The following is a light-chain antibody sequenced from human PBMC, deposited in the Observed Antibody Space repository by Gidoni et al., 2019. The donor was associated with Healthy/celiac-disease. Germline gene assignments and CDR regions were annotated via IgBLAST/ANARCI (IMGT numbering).Light chain of an antibody. J-gene: IGKJ1*01. CDR2: WAS. CDR3: QQYYSTRGT. Sequence: DIVMTQSPDSLAVSLGERATINCKSSQSVLYSSNNKNYLAWYQQKPGQPPKLLIYWASTRKSGVPDRFSGSGSGTDFTLTISSLQAEDVAVYYCQQYYSTRGTFGQGTKVEIK. CDR1: QSVLYSSNNKNY. V-gene: IGKV4-1*01.